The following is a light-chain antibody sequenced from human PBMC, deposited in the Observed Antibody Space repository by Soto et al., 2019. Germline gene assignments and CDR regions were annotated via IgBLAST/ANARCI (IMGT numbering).Light chain of an antibody. CDR1: QSVSSNF. CDR2: GAS. Sequence: EIVLTQSPGTLSLSPGERATLSCRASQSVSSNFLAWYQQKPGQAPRLLIYGASSRATGIPDRFSGSGSGTDFTLTISRLEPEDFAVYYCPQYGSSQTFGQWTKLEIK. V-gene: IGKV3-20*01. CDR3: PQYGSSQT. J-gene: IGKJ2*01.